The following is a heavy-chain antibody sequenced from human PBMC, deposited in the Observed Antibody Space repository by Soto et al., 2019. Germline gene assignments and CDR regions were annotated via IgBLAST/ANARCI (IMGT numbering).Heavy chain of an antibody. V-gene: IGHV4-61*03. J-gene: IGHJ6*02. CDR2: ISYTGRT. D-gene: IGHD7-27*01. Sequence: SETLSLTCIVSGDSVTSGSYYWTWLRQPPGKGLEWIGYISYTGRTKYNPSLQSRVTISVDTSKNDFSLNLSSVTAADTAVYFCAREWGLLPYYVMNVWGHGTAVTVSS. CDR1: GDSVTSGSYY. CDR3: AREWGLLPYYVMNV.